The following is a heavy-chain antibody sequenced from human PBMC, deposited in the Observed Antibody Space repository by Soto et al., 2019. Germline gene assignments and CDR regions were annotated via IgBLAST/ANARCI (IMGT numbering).Heavy chain of an antibody. CDR2: IIPIFGTA. CDR1: GGTFSSYA. CDR3: ARSDDDILTGYYDVVRAFDI. V-gene: IGHV1-69*13. D-gene: IGHD3-9*01. J-gene: IGHJ3*02. Sequence: ASVKVSCKASGGTFSSYAISWVRQAPGQGLEWMGGIIPIFGTANYAQKFQGRVTITADESTSTAYMELSSLRSEDTAMYYCARSDDDILTGYYDVVRAFDIWGQGTMVTVSS.